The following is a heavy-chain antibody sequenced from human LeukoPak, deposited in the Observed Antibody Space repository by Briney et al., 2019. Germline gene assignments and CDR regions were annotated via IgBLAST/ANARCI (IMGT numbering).Heavy chain of an antibody. J-gene: IGHJ4*02. Sequence: GGSLRLSCAASGFTFSSYGMHWVRQAPGKGLEWVAFIRYDGSNKYYADSVKGRFTISRDNSKNTLYLQMNSLRAEDTAVYYCAKGELPREGIAAAGCLDYWGQGTLVTVSS. V-gene: IGHV3-30*02. CDR3: AKGELPREGIAAAGCLDY. D-gene: IGHD6-13*01. CDR1: GFTFSSYG. CDR2: IRYDGSNK.